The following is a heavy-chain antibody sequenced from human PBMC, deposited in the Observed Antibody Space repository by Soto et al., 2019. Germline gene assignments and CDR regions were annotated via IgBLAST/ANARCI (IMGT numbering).Heavy chain of an antibody. CDR2: IYYSGST. J-gene: IGHJ4*02. Sequence: SETLSLTCTVSGGSIRSGSHYWSWIRQHPGKGLEWIGYIYYSGSTYYNPSLKSRITISISTSKNQFSLKLTSVTAADTAVYYCAREGGDGTDYCGQGTLVTVPS. CDR1: GGSIRSGSHY. V-gene: IGHV4-31*03. D-gene: IGHD3-16*01. CDR3: AREGGDGTDY.